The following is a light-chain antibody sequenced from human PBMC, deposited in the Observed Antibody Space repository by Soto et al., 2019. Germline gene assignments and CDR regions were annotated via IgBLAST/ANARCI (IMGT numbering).Light chain of an antibody. V-gene: IGKV3-11*01. CDR3: QQRSTWPLFT. CDR1: QTVSRY. Sequence: VLTQSPATLSLSPGETANLSCRASQTVSRYLAWYQQKPGQAPRLLIYYASNRATGIPARFSGSGSGTDYTLTISSLEPEDFVVYYCQQRSTWPLFTFGGGTKVEI. CDR2: YAS. J-gene: IGKJ4*01.